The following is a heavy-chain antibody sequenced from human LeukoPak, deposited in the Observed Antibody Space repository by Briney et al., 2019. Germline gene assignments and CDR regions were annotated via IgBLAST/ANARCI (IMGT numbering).Heavy chain of an antibody. CDR1: GGSISSYY. CDR2: IYYSGST. CDR3: ARHAPIQLWFGALHYYGMDV. Sequence: SETLSLTCTVSGGSISSYYWSWIRQPPGKGLEWIGYIYYSGSTNYNPSLKSRVTISVDTSRNQLSLKLSSVTAADTAVYYCARHAPIQLWFGALHYYGMDVWGQGTTVTVSS. V-gene: IGHV4-59*08. J-gene: IGHJ6*02. D-gene: IGHD5-18*01.